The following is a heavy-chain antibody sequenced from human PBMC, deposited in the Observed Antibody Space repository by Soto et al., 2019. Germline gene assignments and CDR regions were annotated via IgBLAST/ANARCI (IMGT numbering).Heavy chain of an antibody. J-gene: IGHJ6*02. CDR1: GGSVSDFY. V-gene: IGHV4-59*02. CDR3: ARGGGYDFRSSQAPPIDV. CDR2: LYYTGST. D-gene: IGHD3-3*01. Sequence: PSETLSLTCNVSGGSVSDFYWSWIRQSPGKRLEWIGYLYYTGSTNYNPALKSRVTISLDTSKTQFFLKLGSVTAADTAVYYCARGGGYDFRSSQAPPIDVWGQGTTVTVSS.